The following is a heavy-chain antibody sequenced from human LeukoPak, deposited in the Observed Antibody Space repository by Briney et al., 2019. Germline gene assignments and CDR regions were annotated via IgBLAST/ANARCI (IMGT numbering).Heavy chain of an antibody. D-gene: IGHD3-10*01. J-gene: IGHJ4*02. CDR2: IIATGDST. Sequence: GGSLRLSCAASGFSFSTYAMSWVRQAPGKGLEWVSSIIATGDSTYYADSVKGRFTTSRDNSKNTLYLQMNSLRAEDTAIYYCAKDLRTYGSGIYRLPTVIFNYWGQGTPVTVSS. CDR3: AKDLRTYGSGIYRLPTVIFNY. CDR1: GFSFSTYA. V-gene: IGHV3-23*01.